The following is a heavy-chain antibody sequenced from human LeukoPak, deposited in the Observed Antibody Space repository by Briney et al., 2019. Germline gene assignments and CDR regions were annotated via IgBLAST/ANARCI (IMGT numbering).Heavy chain of an antibody. D-gene: IGHD2-2*01. CDR3: ARVLCTRCSCYGGYWFDP. Sequence: ASVKVSCKASGYTFTGYYMHWVRQAPGQGLEWMGWINPNTGGTKYAQKFQGRVTMTRATSITTAYMELSRLRSDDTAVYYCARVLCTRCSCYGGYWFDPWGQGTLVTVSS. V-gene: IGHV1-2*02. CDR2: INPNTGGT. J-gene: IGHJ5*02. CDR1: GYTFTGYY.